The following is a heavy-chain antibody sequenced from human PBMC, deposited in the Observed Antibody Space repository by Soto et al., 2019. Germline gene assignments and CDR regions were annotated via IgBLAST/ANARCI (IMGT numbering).Heavy chain of an antibody. V-gene: IGHV4-34*01. CDR1: GGSFSGYH. D-gene: IGHD1-26*01. CDR2: INDSGST. Sequence: QVQLQQWGAGLLKPSETLSLTCAVYGGSFSGYHWSWIRQPPGKGLEWIGEINDSGSTEYNPSLKSRVTISVDTPKTQFSLRLTSVTAADTAVYYCARPSRTSSYLQPGFFDYWGQGTLVTVSS. J-gene: IGHJ4*02. CDR3: ARPSRTSSYLQPGFFDY.